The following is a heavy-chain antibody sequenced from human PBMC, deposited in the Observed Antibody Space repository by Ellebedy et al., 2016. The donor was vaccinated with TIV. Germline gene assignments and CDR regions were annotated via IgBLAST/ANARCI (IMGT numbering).Heavy chain of an antibody. CDR2: ISYDGSNK. CDR3: AKDGNYGDYSGY. Sequence: GGSLRLXXAASGFTFNSYGMHWVRQAPGKGLEWVAVISYDGSNKYYADSVKGRFTIPRDNSKNTLYLQMNSLRAEDTAVYYCAKDGNYGDYSGYWGQGTLVTVSS. J-gene: IGHJ4*02. D-gene: IGHD4-17*01. V-gene: IGHV3-30*18. CDR1: GFTFNSYG.